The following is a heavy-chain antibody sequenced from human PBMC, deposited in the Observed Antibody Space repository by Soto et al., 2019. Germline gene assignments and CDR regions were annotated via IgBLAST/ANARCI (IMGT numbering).Heavy chain of an antibody. J-gene: IGHJ6*02. D-gene: IGHD3-3*01. CDR2: IIPIFGTA. V-gene: IGHV1-69*13. CDR1: GGTFSSYA. CDR3: ARSCDIWNEGDYYYGMDV. Sequence: SVKVSCKASGGTFSSYAISWVRQAPGQGLEWMGGIIPIFGTANYAQKFQGRVTITADESTSTAYMELSSLRSGDTAVYYCARSCDIWNEGDYYYGMDVWGQGTTVTVSS.